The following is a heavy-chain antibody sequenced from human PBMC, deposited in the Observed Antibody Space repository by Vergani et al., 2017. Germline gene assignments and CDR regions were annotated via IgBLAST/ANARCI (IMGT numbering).Heavy chain of an antibody. V-gene: IGHV3-23*01. Sequence: EVQLLESGGGLVQPGGSLRLSCAASGFTFSSYAMSWVRQAPGKGLEWVSAISGSGGSTYYADSVKGRFTISRDNSKNTLYLQMNSLRAEDTAVYYCAKDPRGYCSSTSCYVGYFDYWGQGTLVTVSS. CDR3: AKDPRGYCSSTSCYVGYFDY. CDR1: GFTFSSYA. CDR2: ISGSGGST. J-gene: IGHJ4*02. D-gene: IGHD2-2*01.